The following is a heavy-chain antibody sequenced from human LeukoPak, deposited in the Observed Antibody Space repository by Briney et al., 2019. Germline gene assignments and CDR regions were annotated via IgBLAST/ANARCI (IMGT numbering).Heavy chain of an antibody. V-gene: IGHV3-74*01. J-gene: IGHJ4*02. CDR3: LRARPPHYYSDY. Sequence: PGGSLRLSCAASGFTFNSYWMHWVRQSPGKGLAWVSRINFDGSSTNYADSVKGRFSISRDNAKNTLYLQMNSLRAEDTAVYYCLRARPPHYYSDYWGQGTLVTVSS. CDR2: INFDGSST. CDR1: GFTFNSYW.